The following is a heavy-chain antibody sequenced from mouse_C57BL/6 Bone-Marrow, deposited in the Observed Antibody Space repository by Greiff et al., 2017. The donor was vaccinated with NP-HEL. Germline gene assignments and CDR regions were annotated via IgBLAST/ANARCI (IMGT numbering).Heavy chain of an antibody. V-gene: IGHV1-76*01. CDR2: IYPGSGNT. J-gene: IGHJ4*01. CDR3: ARRRTMDY. CDR1: GYTFTDYY. Sequence: VHLVESGAELVRPGASVKLSCKASGYTFTDYYINWVKQRPGQGLEWIARIYPGSGNTYYNEKFKGKATLTAEKSSSTAYMQLSSLTSEDSAVYFCARRRTMDYWGQGTSVTVSS.